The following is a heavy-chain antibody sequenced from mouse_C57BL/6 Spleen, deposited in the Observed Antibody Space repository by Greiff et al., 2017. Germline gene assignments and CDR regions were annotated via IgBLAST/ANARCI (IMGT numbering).Heavy chain of an antibody. CDR2: IYPGDGDT. V-gene: IGHV1-82*01. J-gene: IGHJ2*01. D-gene: IGHD1-1*01. Sequence: QVQLQQSGPELVKPGASVKISCKASGYAFSSSWMNWVKQRPGKGLEWIGRIYPGDGDTNYNGKFKGKATLTADKSSSTAYMQLSSLTSEDSAVXFCARLDYGSSYGFDYWGQGTTLTVSS. CDR1: GYAFSSSW. CDR3: ARLDYGSSYGFDY.